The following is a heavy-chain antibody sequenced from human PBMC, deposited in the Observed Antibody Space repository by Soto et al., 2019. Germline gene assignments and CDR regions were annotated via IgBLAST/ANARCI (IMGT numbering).Heavy chain of an antibody. V-gene: IGHV4-39*01. D-gene: IGHD3-10*01. CDR2: IYYRGST. CDR1: GGSISSSSYY. Sequence: QLQLQESGPGLVKPSETLSLTCTVSGGSISSSSYYWGWIGQPPGKGLEWIGSIYYRGSTYYNQSLKSRVTISVDTYKTQFSLKLSSVTAADTAVYYCARIVGYYDSGSYPGGGYWGQGTLVTVSS. CDR3: ARIVGYYDSGSYPGGGY. J-gene: IGHJ4*02.